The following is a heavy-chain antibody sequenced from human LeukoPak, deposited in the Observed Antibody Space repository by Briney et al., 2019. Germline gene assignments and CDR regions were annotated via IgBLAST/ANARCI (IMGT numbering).Heavy chain of an antibody. CDR2: IYYTGAT. CDR1: SGFISGHY. D-gene: IGHD1-14*01. V-gene: IGHV4-59*11. J-gene: IGHJ6*03. CDR3: ARELRNRRGYYMDV. Sequence: SETLSLTCTVSSGFISGHYWSWIRQPPGKGLEWIGYIYYTGATHYSPSLESRATVSVDPSQKQLSLSLTSVTAEDTAVYYCARELRNRRGYYMDVWGKGTTVTVSS.